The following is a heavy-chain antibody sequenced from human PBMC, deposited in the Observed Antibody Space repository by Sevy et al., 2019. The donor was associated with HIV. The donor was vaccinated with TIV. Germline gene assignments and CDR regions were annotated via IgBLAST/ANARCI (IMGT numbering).Heavy chain of an antibody. D-gene: IGHD6-19*01. CDR2: INYSGST. CDR3: ARYRVAGNFDY. Sequence: SETLSLTCAVYGGSFSGYYWSWIRQPPGKGLEWIGEINYSGSTNYNPSLKSRVTISVDTSKNQFSLKLSSVTAADTAVYYCARYRVAGNFDYWGQGTLVTVSS. J-gene: IGHJ4*02. CDR1: GGSFSGYY. V-gene: IGHV4-34*01.